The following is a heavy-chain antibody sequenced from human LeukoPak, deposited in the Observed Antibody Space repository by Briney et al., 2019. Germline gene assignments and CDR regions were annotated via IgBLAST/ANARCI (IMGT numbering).Heavy chain of an antibody. J-gene: IGHJ4*02. Sequence: PSETLSLTCTVSGGSISSYYWSWIRQPPGKGLEWIGYIYYSGSTNYNPSLKSRVTISVDTSKNQFSLKLNSVTAADTAVYCCARGAPMVRGVIDNYFDYWGQGTLVTVSS. V-gene: IGHV4-59*01. CDR1: GGSISSYY. CDR2: IYYSGST. D-gene: IGHD3-10*01. CDR3: ARGAPMVRGVIDNYFDY.